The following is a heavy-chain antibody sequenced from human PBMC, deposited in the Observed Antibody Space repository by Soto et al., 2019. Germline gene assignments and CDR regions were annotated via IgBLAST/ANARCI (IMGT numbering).Heavy chain of an antibody. CDR3: ASHPRTMYSGSYSDAFDI. V-gene: IGHV5-51*01. CDR1: GYSFTSYW. Sequence: EVQLVQSGAEVKKPGESLKISCKGSGYSFTSYWIGWVRQMPGKGLEWMGIIYPGDSDTRYSPSFQGQVTISADKSISTAYLQWSSLKASDTAMYYCASHPRTMYSGSYSDAFDIWGQGTMVTVSS. J-gene: IGHJ3*02. D-gene: IGHD1-26*01. CDR2: IYPGDSDT.